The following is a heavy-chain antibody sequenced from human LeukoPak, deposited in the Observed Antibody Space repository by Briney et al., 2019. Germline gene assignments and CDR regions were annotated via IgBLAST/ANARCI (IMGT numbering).Heavy chain of an antibody. D-gene: IGHD6-19*01. CDR2: IHSSGST. CDR3: ARLGCSSDWYKIDQ. J-gene: IGHJ5*02. Sequence: PSETLSLTCTVSGGSISSYHWSWIRQPPGKGLEWIGYIHSSGSTNYNPSLESRLTISGDTSKNQFSLRLSSVTAADTAVYYCARLGCSSDWYKIDQWGQGTLVTVSS. CDR1: GGSISSYH. V-gene: IGHV4-59*08.